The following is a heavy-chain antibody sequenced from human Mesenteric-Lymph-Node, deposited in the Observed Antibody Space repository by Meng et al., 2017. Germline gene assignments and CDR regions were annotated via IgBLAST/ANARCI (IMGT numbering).Heavy chain of an antibody. CDR3: ARGGYYDSSGFVRLFVY. V-gene: IGHV1-2*02. CDR1: GYTFTSCE. CDR2: INPNSGDT. Sequence: ASVKVSCKAAGYTFTSCEIHWVRQAPGQGHEWMGWINPNSGDTDYAQTFRGRVTLTRDTSISTAYMELSRLRSDDTAVYYCARGGYYDSSGFVRLFVYWGQGRPVNVSS. J-gene: IGHJ4*02. D-gene: IGHD3-22*01.